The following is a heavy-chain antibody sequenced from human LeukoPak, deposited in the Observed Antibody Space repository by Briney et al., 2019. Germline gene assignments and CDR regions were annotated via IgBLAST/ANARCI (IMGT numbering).Heavy chain of an antibody. CDR3: ARATATGSWGLYDY. J-gene: IGHJ4*02. CDR2: VYYTGSP. V-gene: IGHV4-39*01. Sequence: SETLSLTCTVSGGSISSGTYYWGWIRQPPGRGLEWIGSVYYTGSPYYNLSLKSRVTISVDTSKQQFSLKLSSVTAADTAVYYCARATATGSWGLYDYWGQGTLVTVSS. D-gene: IGHD1-1*01. CDR1: GGSISSGTYY.